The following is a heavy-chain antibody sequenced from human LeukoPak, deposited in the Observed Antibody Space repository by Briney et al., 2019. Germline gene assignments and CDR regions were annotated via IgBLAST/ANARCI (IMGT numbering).Heavy chain of an antibody. J-gene: IGHJ4*02. V-gene: IGHV3-7*01. CDR3: ARDHAYSSSWYGDY. CDR1: GFTFSSYW. D-gene: IGHD6-13*01. CDR2: IKQDGSEK. Sequence: GGSLRLSCAGSGFTFSSYWMSWVRQAPGKGLEWVANIKQDGSEKYYVDSVKGRFTISRDNAKNSLYLQMNSLRAEDTAVYYCARDHAYSSSWYGDYWGQGTLVTVSS.